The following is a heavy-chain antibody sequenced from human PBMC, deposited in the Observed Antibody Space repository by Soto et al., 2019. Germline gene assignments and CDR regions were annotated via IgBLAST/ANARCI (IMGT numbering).Heavy chain of an antibody. CDR1: GGSISSYY. V-gene: IGHV4-59*12. J-gene: IGHJ6*02. CDR3: VREPGLRWNYGMDV. Sequence: SETLSLTCTVSGGSISSYYWSWIRQPPGKGLEWIGYIYYSGSTNYNPSLKSRVTISVDTSKNQFSLKLSSVTAADTAVYYCVREPGLRWNYGMDVWGQGTTVTVSS. CDR2: IYYSGST. D-gene: IGHD4-17*01.